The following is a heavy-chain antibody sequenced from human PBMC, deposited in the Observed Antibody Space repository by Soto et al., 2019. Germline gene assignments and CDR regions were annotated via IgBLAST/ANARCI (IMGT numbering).Heavy chain of an antibody. Sequence: GGSLRLSCAASGFTFSSYSMNWVRQAPGKELEWVSSISSSSSYIYYADSVKGRFTISRDNAKNSLYLQMNSLRAEDTAVYYCARSRIPAFDIWGQGTMVTVSS. CDR1: GFTFSSYS. J-gene: IGHJ3*02. V-gene: IGHV3-21*01. CDR2: ISSSSSYI. CDR3: ARSRIPAFDI.